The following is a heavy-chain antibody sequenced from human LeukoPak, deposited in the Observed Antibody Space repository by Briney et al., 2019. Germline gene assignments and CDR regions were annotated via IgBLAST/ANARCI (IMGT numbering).Heavy chain of an antibody. CDR1: VYTFTGYY. V-gene: IGHV1-2*06. Sequence: SSVKVSCQASVYTFTGYYMHWLRQAPGQGLEWMGRINPNSGGTNYAQKFQGRVTMTRDTSISTAYMELSRLRSDDTAVYYCARGTDYYYDSSGYYDFDYWGQGTLVTVSS. D-gene: IGHD3-22*01. J-gene: IGHJ4*02. CDR3: ARGTDYYYDSSGYYDFDY. CDR2: INPNSGGT.